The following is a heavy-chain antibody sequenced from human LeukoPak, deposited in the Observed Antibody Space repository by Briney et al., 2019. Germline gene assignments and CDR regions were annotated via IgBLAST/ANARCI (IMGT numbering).Heavy chain of an antibody. CDR1: GYTFTGYY. J-gene: IGHJ4*02. D-gene: IGHD4-17*01. CDR2: INPNSGGT. Sequence: ASVKVSCKASGYTFTGYYMHWVRQAPGQGLEWMGWINPNSGGTNYAQKFQGRVTMTRDTSISTAYMELSRLRSDDTAVYYCAKKPHDYGRDYFDYWGQGTLVTVSS. V-gene: IGHV1-2*02. CDR3: AKKPHDYGRDYFDY.